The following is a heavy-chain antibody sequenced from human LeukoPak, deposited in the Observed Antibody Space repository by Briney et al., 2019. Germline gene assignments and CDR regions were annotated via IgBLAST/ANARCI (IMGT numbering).Heavy chain of an antibody. Sequence: ASVKVSCKASGYSFTSYYMHWVRQAPGQGLEWMGIINPSGGSTTYAQRFQGRVTMTRDTSTSTVYMELSSLGSEDTAVYHCARDYFDYWGQETLVTVSS. V-gene: IGHV1-46*01. CDR1: GYSFTSYY. J-gene: IGHJ4*02. CDR2: INPSGGST. CDR3: ARDYFDY.